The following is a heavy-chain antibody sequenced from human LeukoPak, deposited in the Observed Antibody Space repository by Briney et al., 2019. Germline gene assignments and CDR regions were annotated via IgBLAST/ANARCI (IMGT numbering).Heavy chain of an antibody. V-gene: IGHV4-39*07. CDR2: IYYSGST. CDR3: TTSPLPGVDY. D-gene: IGHD7-27*01. CDR1: GGSISSSSYY. Sequence: PSETLSLTCTVSGGSISSSSYYWGWIRQPPGKGLEWIGSIYYSGSTYYNPSLKSRVPISVDTSKNQFSLKLSSVTAADTAVYYCTTSPLPGVDYWGLGTLVTVSS. J-gene: IGHJ4*02.